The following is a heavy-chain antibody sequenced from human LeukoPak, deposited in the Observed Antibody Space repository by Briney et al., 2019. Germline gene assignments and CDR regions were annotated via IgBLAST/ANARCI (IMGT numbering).Heavy chain of an antibody. D-gene: IGHD3-10*01. Sequence: GGSLRLSCAASGFTFGTYAMSWVRQAPGKGLEWVSLIIGSGNSIHYADSVKGRFTISRDNFKNTVFLQLNSLRPEDTAVYYCAKEATMVRGVNYYFDYWGQGTLVTVSS. CDR3: AKEATMVRGVNYYFDY. V-gene: IGHV3-23*01. CDR2: IIGSGNSI. CDR1: GFTFGTYA. J-gene: IGHJ4*02.